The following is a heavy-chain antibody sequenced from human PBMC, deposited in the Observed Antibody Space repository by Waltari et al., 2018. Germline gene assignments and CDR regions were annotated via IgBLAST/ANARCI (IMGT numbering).Heavy chain of an antibody. V-gene: IGHV3-23*01. J-gene: IGHJ4*02. D-gene: IGHD4-17*01. CDR2: IIGSGGST. CDR3: ASSLYGDYTQIWGRVFDY. CDR1: VFTSRGYA. Sequence: VQLLQSGGGLVPSGGSLRLSSAASVFTSRGYANTWAPQAPGKVLEWVSVIIGSGGSTDYADSVKGRFTISRDNSKNTLYLQMNNLRVEDTAVYYCASSLYGDYTQIWGRVFDYWGQGTLVTVSS.